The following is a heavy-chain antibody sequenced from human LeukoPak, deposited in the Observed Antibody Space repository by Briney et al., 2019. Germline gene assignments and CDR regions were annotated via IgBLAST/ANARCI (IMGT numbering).Heavy chain of an antibody. CDR3: AKETTVVKWYFDL. J-gene: IGHJ2*01. D-gene: IGHD4-23*01. Sequence: LGGSLRLSCAASGFTFSSYGMHWVRQAPGKGLEWVAVISYDGSNKYYADSVKGRFTISRDNSKNTLYLQMNSLRAEDTAVYYCAKETTVVKWYFDLWGRGTLVTDSS. CDR1: GFTFSSYG. V-gene: IGHV3-30*18. CDR2: ISYDGSNK.